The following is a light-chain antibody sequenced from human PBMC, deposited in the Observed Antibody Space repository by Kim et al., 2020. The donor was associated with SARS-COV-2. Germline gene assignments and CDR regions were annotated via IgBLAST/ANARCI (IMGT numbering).Light chain of an antibody. J-gene: IGKJ2*01. V-gene: IGKV3-15*01. CDR2: GAS. CDR3: QQYNNWPPYT. Sequence: EIVMTQSPATLFVSPGERATLSCRASQSVSSNLAWYQQKPGQPPRLLIYGASTRATGIPARFSGSGSGTDFTLTISSLQSEDFAVYYCQQYNNWPPYTFGQGTKLEI. CDR1: QSVSSN.